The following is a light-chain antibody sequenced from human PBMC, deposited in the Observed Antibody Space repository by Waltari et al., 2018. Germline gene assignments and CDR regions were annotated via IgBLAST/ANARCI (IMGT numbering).Light chain of an antibody. V-gene: IGKV3-20*01. J-gene: IGKJ2*01. CDR1: QTISSSY. Sequence: EIVLTQSPGTLSLSPGERATLPCRARQTISSSYLAWYQQKPGQAPRLLIYGASKRATGIPERFSGSGSGADFTLSISRLEPEDFAVYYCHQYGTSPPYTFGQGTKLEIK. CDR3: HQYGTSPPYT. CDR2: GAS.